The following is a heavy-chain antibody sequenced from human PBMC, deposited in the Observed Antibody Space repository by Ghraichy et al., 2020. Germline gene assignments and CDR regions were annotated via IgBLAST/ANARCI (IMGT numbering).Heavy chain of an antibody. J-gene: IGHJ4*02. CDR3: ARDLAAVAGTSY. CDR1: GGSISSYY. V-gene: IGHV4-59*01. D-gene: IGHD6-19*01. CDR2: IYYSGST. Sequence: SETLSLTCTVSGGSISSYYWSWIRQPPGKGLEWIGYIYYSGSTNYNPSLKSRVTILVDTSKNQFSLKLSSVTAADTAVYYCARDLAAVAGTSYWGQGTLVTVSS.